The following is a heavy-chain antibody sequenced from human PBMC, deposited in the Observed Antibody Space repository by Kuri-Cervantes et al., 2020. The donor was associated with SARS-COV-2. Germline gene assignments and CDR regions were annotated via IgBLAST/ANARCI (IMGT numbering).Heavy chain of an antibody. CDR1: GGSFSGYY. V-gene: IGHV4-34*01. Sequence: SETLSLTCAVYGGSFSGYYWSWIRQPPGKGLEWIGEINHSGSTNYNPCLKRRVTISVDTSKNQFSLKLSTVTAADTAVYYCARAPRVGSGTAHNDYWGQGTLVTVSS. D-gene: IGHD2-2*01. J-gene: IGHJ4*02. CDR2: INHSGST. CDR3: ARAPRVGSGTAHNDY.